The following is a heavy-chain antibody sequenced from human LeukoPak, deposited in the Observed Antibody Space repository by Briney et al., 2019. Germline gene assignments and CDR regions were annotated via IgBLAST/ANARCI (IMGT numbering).Heavy chain of an antibody. J-gene: IGHJ3*02. Sequence: GGSLRLSCAASGFTSSSYSMNWDRQAPAKRLDWVSSISSSSSYNYYAAAVKGRYAISRDNANNSLFLQMNSLRAEDTAVYYCARFHDHGGNSNAFDIWGQGTMVTVSS. CDR2: ISSSSSYN. D-gene: IGHD4-23*01. V-gene: IGHV3-21*01. CDR1: GFTSSSYS. CDR3: ARFHDHGGNSNAFDI.